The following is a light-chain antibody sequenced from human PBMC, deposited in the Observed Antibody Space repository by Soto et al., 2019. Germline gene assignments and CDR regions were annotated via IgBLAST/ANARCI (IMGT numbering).Light chain of an antibody. CDR2: GAT. CDR1: QSVSSN. Sequence: EIVMTQFPATLSVSPGERATLSCRASQSVSSNLAWYQQKGGQAPRLLMYGATTWATGVPARFSGSWSGTEFMIPISSLQSEDVAVYYCQQYNNWPPGTFGQGTKLEIK. J-gene: IGKJ2*02. V-gene: IGKV3-15*01. CDR3: QQYNNWPPGT.